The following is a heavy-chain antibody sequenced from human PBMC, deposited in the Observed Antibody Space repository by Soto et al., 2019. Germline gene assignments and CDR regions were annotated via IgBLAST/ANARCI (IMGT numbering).Heavy chain of an antibody. Sequence: GESLKISCKGSGYSFTSYWIGWVRQMPGKGLEWMGIIYPGDSDTRYSPSFQGQVTISADKSISTAYLQWSSLKASDTAMYYCARQATGRGEYYYYYYYMDVWGKGTTVTVSS. J-gene: IGHJ6*03. CDR1: GYSFTSYW. D-gene: IGHD3-16*01. CDR3: ARQATGRGEYYYYYYYMDV. CDR2: IYPGDSDT. V-gene: IGHV5-51*01.